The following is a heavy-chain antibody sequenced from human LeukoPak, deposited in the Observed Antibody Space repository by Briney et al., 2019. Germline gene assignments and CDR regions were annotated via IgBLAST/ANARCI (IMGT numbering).Heavy chain of an antibody. J-gene: IGHJ4*02. D-gene: IGHD3-10*01. CDR1: GFTFDDYG. CDR3: ARYYGSGSYYNFDY. CDR2: INWNGGST. Sequence: PGGSLRLSCAASGFTFDDYGMSWVRQAPGKGLEWVSGINWNGGSTGYADSVKGRFTISRDNAKNSLYLQMNSLRAEDTAVYYCARYYGSGSYYNFDYWGQGTLVTVSS. V-gene: IGHV3-20*04.